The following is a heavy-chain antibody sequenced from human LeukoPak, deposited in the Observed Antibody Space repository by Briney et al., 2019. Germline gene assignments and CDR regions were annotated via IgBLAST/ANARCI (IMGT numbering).Heavy chain of an antibody. V-gene: IGHV3-21*01. J-gene: IGHJ4*02. D-gene: IGHD6-13*01. CDR1: GFTFSTYS. Sequence: GGSLRLSCVASGFTFSTYSMNWVRQAPGKGLEWVSFISTSSNYIYYADSVKGRFTISRDNAKNSLYLQMNSLKAGDTAVYYCARESSSLTYPDFDYWGQGTLVTVSS. CDR2: ISTSSNYI. CDR3: ARESSSLTYPDFDY.